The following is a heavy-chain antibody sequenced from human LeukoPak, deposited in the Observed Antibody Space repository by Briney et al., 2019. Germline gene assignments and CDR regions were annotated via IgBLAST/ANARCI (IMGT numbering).Heavy chain of an antibody. D-gene: IGHD6-19*01. J-gene: IGHJ3*02. CDR2: IYSGGTT. CDR3: ARVETGWDAFDI. CDR1: GFTVSNNY. Sequence: GGSLRLSCAASGFTVSNNYMSWVRQAPGKGLEWVSFIYSGGTTYYADSVKGRFTISRHNSKNTLYLQMNSLRAEDTAVYYCARVETGWDAFDIWGQGTMVTVSS. V-gene: IGHV3-53*04.